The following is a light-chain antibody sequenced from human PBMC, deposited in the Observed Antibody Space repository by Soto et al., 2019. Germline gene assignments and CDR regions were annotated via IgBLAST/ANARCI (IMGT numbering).Light chain of an antibody. CDR3: QQATSFPPFT. J-gene: IGKJ3*01. CDR1: QDISNW. Sequence: DIQMTQSPSSVSASVGDRVTITCRASQDISNWLAWYQQKAGKAPKLLVSVASNLQSGVPSRFSGSGSGTDFTLIISSLQPEDFATYYCQQATSFPPFTFGPGTKVDIK. CDR2: VAS. V-gene: IGKV1-12*01.